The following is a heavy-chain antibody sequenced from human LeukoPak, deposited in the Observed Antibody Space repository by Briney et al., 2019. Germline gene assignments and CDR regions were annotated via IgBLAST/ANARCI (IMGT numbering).Heavy chain of an antibody. CDR2: INISGGNT. Sequence: GGSLRLSCAVSGFTFSNSAMNWVRQAPGKGLEWLSLINISGGNTYYADSMKGRFTISRDNSKDTLYLQMNSLRADATAIYYCARGGVLGYCSSTTCLAYFDYWGQGTLVTASS. CDR3: ARGGVLGYCSSTTCLAYFDY. J-gene: IGHJ4*02. CDR1: GFTFSNSA. D-gene: IGHD2-2*01. V-gene: IGHV3-23*01.